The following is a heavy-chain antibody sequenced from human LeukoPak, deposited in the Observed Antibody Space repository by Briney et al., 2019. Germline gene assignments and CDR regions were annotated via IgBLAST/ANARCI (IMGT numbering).Heavy chain of an antibody. V-gene: IGHV3-11*01. CDR3: ARDDYSSWDYYGMDV. CDR2: FSSSGSTI. CDR1: GFTFSDYY. J-gene: IGHJ6*02. D-gene: IGHD6-6*01. Sequence: GGSLRLSCAASGFTFSDYYMSWIRQAPGKGLEWVSYFSSSGSTIYYADSVKGRFTISRDNAKNSLYLQMNSLRAEDTAVYYCARDDYSSWDYYGMDVWGQGTTVTVSS.